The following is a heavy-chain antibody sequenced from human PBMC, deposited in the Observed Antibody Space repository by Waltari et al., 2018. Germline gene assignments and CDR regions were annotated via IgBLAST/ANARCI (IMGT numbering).Heavy chain of an antibody. V-gene: IGHV4-59*01. J-gene: IGHJ4*02. D-gene: IGHD6-19*01. CDR1: GGSISGYY. CDR2: IYYSGST. Sequence: QVQLQESGPGLVKPSEPLSLTCPVSGGSISGYYWSWIRQPPGKGLEWIGYIYYSGSTNYNPSLKSRVTISIDTSKNQFSLKMNSVTAADTAIYYCAREGIREQWLAVDYWGQGTLVTVSS. CDR3: AREGIREQWLAVDY.